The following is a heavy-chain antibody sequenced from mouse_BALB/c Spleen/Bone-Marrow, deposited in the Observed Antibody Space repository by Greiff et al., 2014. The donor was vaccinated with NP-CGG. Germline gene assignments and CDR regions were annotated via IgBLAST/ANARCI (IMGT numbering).Heavy chain of an antibody. J-gene: IGHJ4*01. Sequence: VQLQQSGPGLVAPSQSLSITCTVSGFSLTNYGVHWVRQPPGKGLEWLGVIWADGSTNYNSVLMSRLSISKDNSKSQVFFKMNSLQTDDTAMYYCARITTATGAMDYWGQGTSVTVSS. D-gene: IGHD1-2*01. CDR1: GFSLTNYG. CDR3: ARITTATGAMDY. V-gene: IGHV2-9*02. CDR2: IWADGST.